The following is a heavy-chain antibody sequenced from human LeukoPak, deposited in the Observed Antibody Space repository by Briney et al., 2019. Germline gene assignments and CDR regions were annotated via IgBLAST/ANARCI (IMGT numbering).Heavy chain of an antibody. CDR2: SMNNGGST. D-gene: IGHD3-10*01. Sequence: GRSLRLSCAPSGFTLTSYAIHWVRHAPGKGLEYVSDSMNNGGSTYDAKSVKGRFTISRDNSKNTLYRHMNSQRAEDTAVYYCAKGYYGSGSYGWFDLGGQGTLVTVSS. V-gene: IGHV3-64*01. J-gene: IGHJ5*02. CDR3: AKGYYGSGSYGWFDL. CDR1: GFTLTSYA.